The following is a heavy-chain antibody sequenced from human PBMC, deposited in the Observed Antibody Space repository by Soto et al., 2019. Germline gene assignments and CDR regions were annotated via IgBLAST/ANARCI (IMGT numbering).Heavy chain of an antibody. Sequence: SETLSLTCAVYGGSFSGYYWSWVRQPPGKGLEWIGEINHSGSTNYNPSLKSRVTISVDTSKNQFSLKLSSVTAPDTAVYYCARFGRKLTLYYYGSGSENWFDPWGQGTLVTVSS. J-gene: IGHJ5*02. D-gene: IGHD3-10*01. V-gene: IGHV4-34*01. CDR1: GGSFSGYY. CDR3: ARFGRKLTLYYYGSGSENWFDP. CDR2: INHSGST.